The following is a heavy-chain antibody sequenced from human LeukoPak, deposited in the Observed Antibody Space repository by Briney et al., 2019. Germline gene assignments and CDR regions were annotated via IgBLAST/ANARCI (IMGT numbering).Heavy chain of an antibody. V-gene: IGHV4-61*02. CDR2: IYSSGST. CDR3: ASTICISTSCYPGLVDY. J-gene: IGHJ4*02. Sequence: SETLSLTCTVSGGSISSGSYYWRWIRQPAGKGLEWIGGIYSSGSTNYNPALRSRLTISVDTSKNQFSLKLSSVTAADTAVYYCASTICISTSCYPGLVDYWGKGTLVTVSS. CDR1: GGSISSGSYY. D-gene: IGHD2-2*01.